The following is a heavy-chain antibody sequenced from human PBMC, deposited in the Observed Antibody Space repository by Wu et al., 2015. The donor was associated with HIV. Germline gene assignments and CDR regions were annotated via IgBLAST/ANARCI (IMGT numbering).Heavy chain of an antibody. D-gene: IGHD5-24*01. Sequence: QVQLVQSGAELRKSGASAKVSCTATGYTFTAYYVHWVRQAPGQGLEWMGCISPQSDDTKYAQKFQGRVTMTRDTSTNTAYMELSGLTFDDTAMYYCLTAIDGIVYWGQGPLVTVSS. V-gene: IGHV1-2*02. CDR1: GYTFTAYY. CDR2: ISPQSDDT. CDR3: LTAIDGIVY. J-gene: IGHJ4*02.